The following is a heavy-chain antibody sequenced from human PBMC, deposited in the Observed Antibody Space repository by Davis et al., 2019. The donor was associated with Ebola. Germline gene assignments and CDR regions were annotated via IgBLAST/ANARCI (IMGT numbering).Heavy chain of an antibody. Sequence: AASVKVSCKASGYTFIDYDINWVRQATGQGLEWMGWVNPQIGNTGYAQKFQGRVTITADESTSTAYMELSSRRSEDTALYYCARGSGDYYYGMDVWGQGTTVTVSS. CDR3: ARGSGDYYYGMDV. V-gene: IGHV1-8*01. CDR1: GYTFIDYD. D-gene: IGHD4-17*01. CDR2: VNPQIGNT. J-gene: IGHJ6*02.